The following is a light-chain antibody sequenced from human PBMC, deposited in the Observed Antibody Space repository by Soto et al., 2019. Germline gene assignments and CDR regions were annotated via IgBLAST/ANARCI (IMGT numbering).Light chain of an antibody. J-gene: IGKJ2*02. CDR2: DAS. V-gene: IGKV1-5*01. Sequence: DIQMTQSPPTLSASVGDRVTITCRASQSINSWLAWYQQKPGKAPKLLIYDASSLESGVPSRFSGSGSGTEFTLTISSLQPDDFATYYCQQYKTYCTFGQGTKLEIK. CDR3: QQYKTYCT. CDR1: QSINSW.